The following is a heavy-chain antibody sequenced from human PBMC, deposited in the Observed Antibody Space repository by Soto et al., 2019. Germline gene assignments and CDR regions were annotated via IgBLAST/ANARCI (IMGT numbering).Heavy chain of an antibody. CDR1: GGSFSGYY. J-gene: IGHJ6*02. V-gene: IGHV4-34*01. CDR2: INHSGST. D-gene: IGHD3-10*01. Sequence: SETLSLTCAVYGGSFSGYYWSWIRQPPGKGLEWIGEINHSGSTNYNPSLKSRVTISVDTSKNQFSLKLSSVTAADTAVYYRARGLVWVYYGSGSRDYGMDVWGQGTTVTVSS. CDR3: ARGLVWVYYGSGSRDYGMDV.